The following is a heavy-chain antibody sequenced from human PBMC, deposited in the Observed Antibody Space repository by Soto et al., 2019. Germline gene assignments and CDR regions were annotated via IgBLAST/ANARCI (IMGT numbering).Heavy chain of an antibody. V-gene: IGHV3-30-3*01. J-gene: IGHJ4*02. CDR3: ARVVTTVTPPRYYFDY. CDR1: GFTFSSYA. D-gene: IGHD4-4*01. Sequence: GGSLRLSCAASGFTFSSYAMHWVRQAPGKGLEWVAVISYDGSNKYYADSVKGRFTISRDNSKNTLYLQMNSLRAEDTAVYYCARVVTTVTPPRYYFDYWGQGTLVTVSS. CDR2: ISYDGSNK.